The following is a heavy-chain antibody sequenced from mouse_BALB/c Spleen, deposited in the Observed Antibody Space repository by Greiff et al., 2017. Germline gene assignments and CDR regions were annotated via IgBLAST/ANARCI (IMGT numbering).Heavy chain of an antibody. J-gene: IGHJ2*01. CDR2: ISSGGSYT. Sequence: EVQVVESGGGLVKPGGSLKLSCAASGFTFSSYTMSWVRQTPEKRLEWVATISSGGSYTYYPDSVKGRFTISRDNAKNTLYLQMSSLKSEDTAMYYCTRGATTAHYFDYWGQGTTLTVSS. V-gene: IGHV5-6-4*01. CDR1: GFTFSSYT. CDR3: TRGATTAHYFDY. D-gene: IGHD1-2*01.